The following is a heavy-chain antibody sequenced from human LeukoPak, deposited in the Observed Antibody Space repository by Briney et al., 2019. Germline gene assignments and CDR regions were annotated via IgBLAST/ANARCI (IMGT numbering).Heavy chain of an antibody. Sequence: PSETLSLTCAVYGGSFSGYYWSWIRQPPGKGLEWIGEINHSGSTNYNPSLKSRVTISVDTSKNQFSLKLSSVTAADTAVYYCARAHTYYYDSSGYPDFDYWGQGTLVTVSS. CDR1: GGSFSGYY. CDR3: ARAHTYYYDSSGYPDFDY. CDR2: INHSGST. J-gene: IGHJ4*02. D-gene: IGHD3-22*01. V-gene: IGHV4-34*01.